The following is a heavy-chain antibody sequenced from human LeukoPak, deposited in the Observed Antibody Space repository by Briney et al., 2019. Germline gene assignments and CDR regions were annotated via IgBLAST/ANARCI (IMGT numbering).Heavy chain of an antibody. CDR3: ARDRERYYYFGMDV. CDR1: GFTFSNYA. V-gene: IGHV3-30*04. Sequence: GGSLRLSCAASGFTFSNYAIHWVRQAPGKGLEWVAVVSYDGGNEYYADSVKGRFTISRDNSKNTLYLQMNSLRAEDTAVHYCARDRERYYYFGMDVWGKGTTVTVSS. J-gene: IGHJ6*04. CDR2: VSYDGGNE.